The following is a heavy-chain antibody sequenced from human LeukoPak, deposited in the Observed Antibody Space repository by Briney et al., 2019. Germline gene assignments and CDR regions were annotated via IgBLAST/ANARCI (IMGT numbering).Heavy chain of an antibody. D-gene: IGHD1-26*01. CDR2: ISGSGGST. Sequence: PGGSLRLSCAASGFTFSSYAMSWVRQAPGKGLEWVSAISGSGGSTYYADSVKGRFTISRDNSKNTLYLQMNSLRAEDTAVYYXXXXXXXSGSYCLYFDYWGQGTLVTVSS. CDR1: GFTFSSYA. V-gene: IGHV3-23*01. J-gene: IGHJ4*02. CDR3: XXXXXXSGSYCLYFDY.